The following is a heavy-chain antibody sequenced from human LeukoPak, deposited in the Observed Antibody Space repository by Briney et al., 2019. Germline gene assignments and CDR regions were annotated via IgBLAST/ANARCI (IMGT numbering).Heavy chain of an antibody. D-gene: IGHD3-22*01. V-gene: IGHV3-21*01. CDR1: GFTFSSYS. Sequence: PGGSLRLSCTASGFTFSSYSMNWVRQAPGKGLEWVSSISSSSSYIYYADSVKGRFTISRDNAKNPLYLQMNSLRAEDTAVYYCARDLPHDYYDSSGIDYWGQGTLVTVSS. J-gene: IGHJ4*02. CDR2: ISSSSSYI. CDR3: ARDLPHDYYDSSGIDY.